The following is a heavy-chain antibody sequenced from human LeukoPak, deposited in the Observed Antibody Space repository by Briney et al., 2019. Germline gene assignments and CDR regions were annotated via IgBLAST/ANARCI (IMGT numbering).Heavy chain of an antibody. Sequence: TSETLSLTCAVYGGSFSGYYWSWIRQPPGKGLEWIGEINHSGSTNYNPSLKSRVTISVDTSKNQFSLKLNSVTAADTAVYHCARGRWHPSVRVDYWGQGTLVTVS. CDR2: INHSGST. J-gene: IGHJ4*02. V-gene: IGHV4-34*01. D-gene: IGHD6-13*01. CDR3: ARGRWHPSVRVDY. CDR1: GGSFSGYY.